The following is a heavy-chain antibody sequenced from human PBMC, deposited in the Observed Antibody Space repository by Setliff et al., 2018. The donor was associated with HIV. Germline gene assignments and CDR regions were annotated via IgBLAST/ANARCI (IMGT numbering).Heavy chain of an antibody. D-gene: IGHD3-10*01. CDR1: GGSISSDPYY. J-gene: IGHJ4*02. CDR2: MSTSGSS. V-gene: IGHV4-39*07. CDR3: ARGVRGVITDWYYFDY. Sequence: SETLSLTCTVSGGSISSDPYYWGWIRQPPGKGLEWIGSMSTSGSSFYDPSLKSRVTISVEPSKNQFSLKLSSVTAADTAVYYCARGVRGVITDWYYFDYWGQGTQVTVSS.